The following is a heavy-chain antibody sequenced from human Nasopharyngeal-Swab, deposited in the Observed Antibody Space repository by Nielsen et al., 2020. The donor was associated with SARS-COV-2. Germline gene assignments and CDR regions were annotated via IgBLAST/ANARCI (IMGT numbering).Heavy chain of an antibody. CDR1: GFTFNNYG. CDR2: IWYGGSEK. V-gene: IGHV3-33*01. Sequence: GASMKISCAASGFTFNNYGMHWVRQAPGKGLEWVAVIWYGGSEKHYADSVRGRFTISRDNPKHTLYLQMNSLRAEDTAIYYCGRDRYYDSSGFDYWGQGTLVSVSS. J-gene: IGHJ4*02. D-gene: IGHD3-22*01. CDR3: GRDRYYDSSGFDY.